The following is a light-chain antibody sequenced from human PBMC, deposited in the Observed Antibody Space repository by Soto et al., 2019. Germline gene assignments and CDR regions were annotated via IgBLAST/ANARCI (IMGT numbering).Light chain of an antibody. CDR2: EVT. Sequence: QSARTEPASVSVSPGQSITVSCSGSTSDVGGHDFVSWYQHHPGKAPKLLIFEVTNRPSGVSHRFSGSKSGNTASLTISGLQVEDEADYYCTSYTSRSPYVFGSGTKVTVL. CDR3: TSYTSRSPYV. J-gene: IGLJ1*01. CDR1: TSDVGGHDF. V-gene: IGLV2-14*01.